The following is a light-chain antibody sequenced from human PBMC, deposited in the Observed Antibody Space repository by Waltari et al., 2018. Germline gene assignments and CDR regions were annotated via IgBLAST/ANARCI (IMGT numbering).Light chain of an antibody. CDR1: SSDVGGYNY. Sequence: QSALTQPASVSGSPGQSITISCTGTSSDVGGYNYVSCYQQHPGKAPTLMIYDVIKRPPGVSNRFSGSKSGNTASLTISGLQAEDEADYYCSSYTSSSTFYVFGTGTKVTVL. V-gene: IGLV2-14*01. CDR2: DVI. J-gene: IGLJ1*01. CDR3: SSYTSSSTFYV.